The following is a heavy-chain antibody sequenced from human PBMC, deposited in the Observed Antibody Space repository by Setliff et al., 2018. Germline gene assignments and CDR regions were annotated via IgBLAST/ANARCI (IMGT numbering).Heavy chain of an antibody. J-gene: IGHJ4*02. CDR2: ISGYNGNT. V-gene: IGHV1-18*01. Sequence: ASVKVSCKTSGYSFINYGLSWMRQAPGQGLEWVGWISGYNGNTDYAQNLQGRVTMTADTSTNTVYLDLRSLRSDDSAMDYCTRGQRAWSYWGQGTLVTVSS. D-gene: IGHD6-19*01. CDR1: GYSFINYG. CDR3: TRGQRAWSY.